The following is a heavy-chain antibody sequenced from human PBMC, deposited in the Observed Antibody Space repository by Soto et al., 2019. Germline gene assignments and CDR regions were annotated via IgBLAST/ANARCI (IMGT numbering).Heavy chain of an antibody. Sequence: GESLKISCKGSGYSFAGYWITWVRQKPGKGLEWMGIIYPGDSDTRYSPSFQGQVTISADKSISTAYLQWSSLKASDTAMYYCARHSIFGVDYDYGMDVWRQGTTVTVSS. CDR2: IYPGDSDT. D-gene: IGHD3-3*01. CDR3: ARHSIFGVDYDYGMDV. CDR1: GYSFAGYW. V-gene: IGHV5-51*01. J-gene: IGHJ6*02.